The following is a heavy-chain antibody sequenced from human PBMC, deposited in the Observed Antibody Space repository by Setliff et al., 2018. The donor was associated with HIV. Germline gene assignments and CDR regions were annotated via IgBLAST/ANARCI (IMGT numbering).Heavy chain of an antibody. J-gene: IGHJ4*02. D-gene: IGHD1-20*01. Sequence: SETLSLTCTVSGGSIRSSRYYWGWIRQPPGKGLEWIGSIKYSGSPYYNPSLQSRVTISVDTSKNRFSLKLSSVTAADTGFYYCARLPGDRYTIAWEYYFDFWGQGTLVTVSS. CDR1: GGSIRSSRYY. V-gene: IGHV4-39*01. CDR3: ARLPGDRYTIAWEYYFDF. CDR2: IKYSGSP.